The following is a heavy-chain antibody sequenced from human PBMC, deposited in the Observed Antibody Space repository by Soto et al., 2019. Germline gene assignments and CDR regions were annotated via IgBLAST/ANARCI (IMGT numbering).Heavy chain of an antibody. J-gene: IGHJ6*04. D-gene: IGHD6-19*01. CDR3: ARVLADSSGLYYYYYGMDV. V-gene: IGHV4-59*01. CDR2: IYYSGST. Sequence: SETLSLTCFVSGGSISSYYWSWIRQPPGKGLEWIGYIYYSGSTNYNPSLKSRVTISVDTSKNQFSLKLSSVTAADTAVYYCARVLADSSGLYYYYYGMDVRGKGTTVTVSS. CDR1: GGSISSYY.